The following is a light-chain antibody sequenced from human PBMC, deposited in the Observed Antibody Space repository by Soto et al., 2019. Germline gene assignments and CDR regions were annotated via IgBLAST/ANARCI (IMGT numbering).Light chain of an antibody. V-gene: IGLV2-8*01. CDR1: SSDVGGYNY. CDR3: TSYAGSNTVL. CDR2: AVN. J-gene: IGLJ2*01. Sequence: SALTQPPSASGSSGQSVTISCTGTSSDVGGYNYVSWYQQHPGKAPKLLIYAVNERPSGVPDRFSGSKSGNTASLTVSGLQAEDEADYYCTSYAGSNTVLFGGGTKLTVL.